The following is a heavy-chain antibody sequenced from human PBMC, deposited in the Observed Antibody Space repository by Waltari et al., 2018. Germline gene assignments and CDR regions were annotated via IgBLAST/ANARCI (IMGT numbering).Heavy chain of an antibody. CDR1: GGSFSGYY. Sequence: QVQLQQWGAGLLKPSETLSLTCAVYGGSFSGYYWSWIRQPPGKGLEWIGEINHSGSTNYNPSLKSRVTISVDTSKNQFSLKLSSVTAADTAVYYCARSSSGWDGWFDPWGQGTLVTVSA. V-gene: IGHV4-34*01. CDR2: INHSGST. J-gene: IGHJ5*02. D-gene: IGHD6-19*01. CDR3: ARSSSGWDGWFDP.